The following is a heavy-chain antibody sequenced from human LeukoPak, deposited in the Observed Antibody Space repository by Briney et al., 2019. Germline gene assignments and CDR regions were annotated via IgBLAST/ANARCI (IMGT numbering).Heavy chain of an antibody. Sequence: PSETLSLTCAVYGGSFSGYYWSWIRQPPGKGLEWIGEINHSGSTNYNPSLKSRVTISVDTSKNQFSLKLSSVTAADTAVYYCARRDLRTLDYWGQGTLVTVSS. D-gene: IGHD4-17*01. CDR2: INHSGST. V-gene: IGHV4-34*01. CDR1: GGSFSGYY. CDR3: ARRDLRTLDY. J-gene: IGHJ4*02.